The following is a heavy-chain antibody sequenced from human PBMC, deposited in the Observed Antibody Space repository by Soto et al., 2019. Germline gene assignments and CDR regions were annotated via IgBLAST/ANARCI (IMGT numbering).Heavy chain of an antibody. CDR1: GGSITSGGYF. D-gene: IGHD3-3*01. CDR3: ARGEWSSFES. V-gene: IGHV4-31*03. CDR2: IYYSGST. Sequence: KTSETLSLTCTVSGGSITSGGYFWSWIRQHPGKGLEWIGYIYYSGSTYYEPSLKSRVTISIDTSNNQLSLTLTSVTAADTAIYYCARGEWSSFESWGQGTLVTVSS. J-gene: IGHJ4*02.